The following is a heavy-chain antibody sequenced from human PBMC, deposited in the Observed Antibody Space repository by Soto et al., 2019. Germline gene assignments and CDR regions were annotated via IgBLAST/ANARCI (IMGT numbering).Heavy chain of an antibody. D-gene: IGHD6-6*01. CDR3: ARGQYSSSSHENWFDP. CDR1: GYTFTIYG. CDR2: ISAYNGNT. V-gene: IGHV1-18*01. Sequence: QVQLGQSGAEVKKPGASVKVSCKASGYTFTIYGISWVRQAPGQGLEWMGWISAYNGNTNYAQKLQGRVTMTTDTSTSTAYMELRSLRSDDTAVYSCARGQYSSSSHENWFDPWGQGTLVTVSS. J-gene: IGHJ5*02.